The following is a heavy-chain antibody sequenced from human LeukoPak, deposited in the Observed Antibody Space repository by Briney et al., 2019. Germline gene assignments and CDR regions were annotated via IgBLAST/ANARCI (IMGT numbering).Heavy chain of an antibody. CDR3: ARGLRGYFDY. CDR2: INHSGST. CDR1: GGSFSGYY. J-gene: IGHJ4*02. Sequence: TPSETLSLTCAVYGGSFSGYYWSWIRQPPGKGLEWIGEINHSGSTNYNPSLKSRVTISVDTSKNQFSLKLSSVTAADTAVYYCARGLRGYFDYWGQGTLVTVSS. V-gene: IGHV4-34*01.